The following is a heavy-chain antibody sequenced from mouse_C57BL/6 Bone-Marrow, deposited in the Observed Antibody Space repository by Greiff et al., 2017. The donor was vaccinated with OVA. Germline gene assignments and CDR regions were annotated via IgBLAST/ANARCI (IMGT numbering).Heavy chain of an antibody. D-gene: IGHD2-4*01. V-gene: IGHV5-6*02. CDR3: ARQAFYYDLPWFAY. J-gene: IGHJ3*01. CDR1: GFTFSSYG. CDR2: ISSSGSYT. Sequence: EVKLVESGGDLVKPGGSLKLSCAASGFTFSSYGMSWVRQTQDQRLEWVATISSSGSYTYYPNSVKGRFSISRYNAKNTLFLQMRSLKSEDTAMYCCARQAFYYDLPWFAYWGKGTPVTVSA.